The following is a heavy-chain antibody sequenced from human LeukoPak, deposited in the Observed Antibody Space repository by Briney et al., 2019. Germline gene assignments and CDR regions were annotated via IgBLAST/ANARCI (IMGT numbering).Heavy chain of an antibody. V-gene: IGHV1-46*01. CDR2: INPSGGST. D-gene: IGHD3-3*01. CDR3: ARDEYYGFWSGSVGMDV. Sequence: GASVKVSCKASGYTFTSYYMHWVRQAPGQGLEWMGIINPSGGSTSYAQKFQGRVTMTRDTSTSTVYMELSSLRSEDTAVYYCARDEYYGFWSGSVGMDVWGQGTTVTVSS. J-gene: IGHJ6*02. CDR1: GYTFTSYY.